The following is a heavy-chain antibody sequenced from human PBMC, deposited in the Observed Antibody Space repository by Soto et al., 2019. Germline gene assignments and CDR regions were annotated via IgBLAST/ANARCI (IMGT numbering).Heavy chain of an antibody. Sequence: SETLSLTCTVSGGSISSYYWSWIRQPAGKGLEWIGRIYTSGSTNYNPSLKSRVTMSVDTSKNQFSLKLSSVTAADTAVYYCARDPAAADHYYYYGMDVWGQGTTVTVSS. CDR3: ARDPAAADHYYYYGMDV. D-gene: IGHD6-13*01. CDR2: IYTSGST. J-gene: IGHJ6*02. V-gene: IGHV4-4*07. CDR1: GGSISSYY.